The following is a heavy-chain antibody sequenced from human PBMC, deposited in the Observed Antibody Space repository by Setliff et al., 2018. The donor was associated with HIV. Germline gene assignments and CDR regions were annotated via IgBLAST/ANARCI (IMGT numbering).Heavy chain of an antibody. J-gene: IGHJ3*02. Sequence: ASVKVSCKASGDAFTDYYIHWVRQAPGQGLEWMGWINPNSGGTNYVQKFQGRVTMTRDTSISTAFMDLSRLRSDDTAVYYCARDPGYKSSWYGAFDIWGQGTMVTVSS. CDR3: ARDPGYKSSWYGAFDI. CDR1: GDAFTDYY. D-gene: IGHD6-13*01. CDR2: INPNSGGT. V-gene: IGHV1-2*02.